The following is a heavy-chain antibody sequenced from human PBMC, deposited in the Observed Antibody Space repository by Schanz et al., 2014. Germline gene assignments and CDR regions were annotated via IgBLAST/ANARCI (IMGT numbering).Heavy chain of an antibody. D-gene: IGHD6-13*01. V-gene: IGHV1-69*04. CDR2: IIPILGIA. Sequence: QVQLVQSGAEVKKPGASVKVSCKASGYTFTSYGINWVRQAPGQGLEWMGRIIPILGIANYAQKFQGRVTITADKSTFTAYMDVSSLRSEDTAVYYCARDGVDAAAGGNYWGQGTLVTVSS. CDR3: ARDGVDAAAGGNY. CDR1: GYTFTSYG. J-gene: IGHJ4*02.